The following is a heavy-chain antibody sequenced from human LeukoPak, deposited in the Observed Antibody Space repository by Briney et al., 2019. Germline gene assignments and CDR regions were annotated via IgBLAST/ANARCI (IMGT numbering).Heavy chain of an antibody. CDR1: GGSISSYY. J-gene: IGHJ6*02. Sequence: PSETLSLTCTVSGGSISSYYWSWIRQPPGKGLEWIGEINHSGNTNYNPSLKSRVTISVDTSKNQFSLKLSSVTAADTAVYYCARGRYYYYGMDVWGQGTTVTVSS. V-gene: IGHV4-34*01. CDR2: INHSGNT. CDR3: ARGRYYYYGMDV.